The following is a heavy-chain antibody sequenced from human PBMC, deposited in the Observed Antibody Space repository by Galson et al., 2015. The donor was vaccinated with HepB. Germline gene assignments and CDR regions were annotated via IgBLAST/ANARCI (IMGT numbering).Heavy chain of an antibody. CDR2: VRSDGTGT. CDR3: ANYDSSGYYAGYYFQH. Sequence: SLRLSCATSGFTFTTYAMHWVRQAPGKGLVWVSRVRSDGTGTTYADSVKGRFTISRDNSKNTLYLQMNSLRAEDTAVYYCANYDSSGYYAGYYFQHWGQGTLVTVSS. D-gene: IGHD3-22*01. V-gene: IGHV3-74*01. J-gene: IGHJ1*01. CDR1: GFTFTTYA.